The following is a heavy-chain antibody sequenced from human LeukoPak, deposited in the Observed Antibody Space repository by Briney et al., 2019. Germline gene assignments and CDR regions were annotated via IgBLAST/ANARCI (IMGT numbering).Heavy chain of an antibody. J-gene: IGHJ4*02. CDR2: INHSGST. V-gene: IGHV4-30-2*01. D-gene: IGHD6-19*01. CDR3: AARWLKYYFDY. Sequence: SQTLSLTCAVSGGSISSGGYSWSWIRQPPGKGLEWIGEINHSGSTNYNPSLKSRVTISVDTSKNQLSLKLSSVTAADTAVYYCAARWLKYYFDYWGQGTLVTVSS. CDR1: GGSISSGGYS.